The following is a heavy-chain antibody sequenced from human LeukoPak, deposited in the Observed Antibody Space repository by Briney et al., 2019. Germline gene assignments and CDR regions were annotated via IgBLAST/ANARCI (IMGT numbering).Heavy chain of an antibody. J-gene: IGHJ4*02. D-gene: IGHD3-22*01. CDR1: GFTFDDYA. V-gene: IGHV3-9*01. Sequence: GGSLRLSCAASGFTFDDYAMHWVRQAPGKGLEWVSGISWNSGSIGYADSVKGRFTISRDNAKNSLYLQMNSLRAEDTALYYCAKGYYYDSSGYPGYWGQGTLVTVSS. CDR2: ISWNSGSI. CDR3: AKGYYYDSSGYPGY.